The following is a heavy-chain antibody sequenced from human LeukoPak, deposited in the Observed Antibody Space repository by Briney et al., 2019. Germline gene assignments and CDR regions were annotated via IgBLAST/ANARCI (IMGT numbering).Heavy chain of an antibody. CDR3: ARGSVTSHYYYYYGMDV. Sequence: SETLSLTCAVYGGSLSGYYWSWIRQPPGKGLEWIGEINHSGSTNYKPSLKSRVTISVDTSKNQFSLKLSSVTAADTAVYYCARGSVTSHYYYYYGMDVWGQGTTVTVSS. CDR1: GGSLSGYY. J-gene: IGHJ6*02. CDR2: INHSGST. V-gene: IGHV4-34*01. D-gene: IGHD2-2*01.